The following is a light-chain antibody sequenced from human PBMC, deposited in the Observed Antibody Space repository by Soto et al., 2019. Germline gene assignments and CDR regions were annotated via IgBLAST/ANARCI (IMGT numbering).Light chain of an antibody. J-gene: IGKJ5*01. Sequence: EIVLTQSPGTLSLSPGERATLSCRASQTVSSSFLAWYQQTPGQAPRLLIYAASSRATGIPDRFSGSGSGTDFTLTISRLEPEDSAVYYCQQYSSSPTTFGQGTRLEIK. V-gene: IGKV3-20*01. CDR2: AAS. CDR3: QQYSSSPTT. CDR1: QTVSSSF.